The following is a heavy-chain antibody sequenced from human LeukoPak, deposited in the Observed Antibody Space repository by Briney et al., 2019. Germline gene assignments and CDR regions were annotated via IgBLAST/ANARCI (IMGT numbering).Heavy chain of an antibody. D-gene: IGHD2-2*01. CDR1: GFTFSSYS. J-gene: IGHJ3*02. V-gene: IGHV3-48*02. Sequence: PGGSLRLSCAASGFTFSSYSMNWVRQAPGKGLEWVSYISSSSSTIYYADSVKGRFTISRDNAKNSLYLQMNSLRDEDTAVYYCARDRVATTRDAFDTWGQGTMVTVSS. CDR2: ISSSSSTI. CDR3: ARDRVATTRDAFDT.